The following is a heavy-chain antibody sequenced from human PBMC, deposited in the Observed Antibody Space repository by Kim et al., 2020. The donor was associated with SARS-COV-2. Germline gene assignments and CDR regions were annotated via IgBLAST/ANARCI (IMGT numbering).Heavy chain of an antibody. Sequence: ASVKVSCKASGYTFTACHMHWVRQAPGQGPEWMGRVNPDGGETNYAQKFRGRVTMTRDTSITTAYMELDSLGSDDTALYYCAREGPASGNQPFYYWGQGTLVTVSS. CDR3: AREGPASGNQPFYY. J-gene: IGHJ4*02. D-gene: IGHD1-1*01. V-gene: IGHV1-2*06. CDR2: VNPDGGET. CDR1: GYTFTACH.